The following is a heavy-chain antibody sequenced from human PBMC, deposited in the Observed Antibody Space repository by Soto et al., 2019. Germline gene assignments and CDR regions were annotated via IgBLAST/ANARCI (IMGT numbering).Heavy chain of an antibody. CDR2: ISISSSYI. V-gene: IGHV3-21*01. CDR1: GFRLSSYR. J-gene: IGHJ4*02. CDR3: AREYSLAVVAPGY. D-gene: IGHD3-22*01. Sequence: GGALRLSCAASGFRLSSYRKNGGRPAPGKGLEWVSSISISSSYIYYADSVKGRFTISRDNAKNSLYLQMNSLRAEDTAVYYCAREYSLAVVAPGYWGQGTLVTVSS.